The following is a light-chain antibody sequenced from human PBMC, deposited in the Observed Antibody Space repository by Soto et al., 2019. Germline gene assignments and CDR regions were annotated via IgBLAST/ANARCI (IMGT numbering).Light chain of an antibody. J-gene: IGKJ1*01. V-gene: IGKV1-5*03. CDR2: KAS. CDR1: QTISSG. Sequence: DIQMTLSPSTLSASVGDRVTITCRASQTISSGLAWYQQKPGKAPKLLIYKASSLESGVPSRFSGSASGTEFTLTISSLQHDDFATYYCQQYKSYWTFGQGTKVDI. CDR3: QQYKSYWT.